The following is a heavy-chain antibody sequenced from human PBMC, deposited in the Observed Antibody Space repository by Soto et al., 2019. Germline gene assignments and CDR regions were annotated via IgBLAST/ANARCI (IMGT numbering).Heavy chain of an antibody. CDR1: GGTFSNFG. CDR3: AKDVVFQQLLFVFET. CDR2: IIPIFASS. J-gene: IGHJ5*02. D-gene: IGHD2-15*01. V-gene: IGHV1-69*01. Sequence: QVQLVQSGAEVKKPGSSVRVSCKASGGTFSNFGFSWVRQAPGQGLEWMGGIIPIFASSNYAQKCQGRLTSTADESTSTAYMDLSSLRSEDTAVYFCAKDVVFQQLLFVFETWGQGTLVTVSS.